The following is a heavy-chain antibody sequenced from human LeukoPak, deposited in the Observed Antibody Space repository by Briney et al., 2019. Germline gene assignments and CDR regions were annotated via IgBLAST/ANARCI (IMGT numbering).Heavy chain of an antibody. Sequence: SSETLSLTCTVSGDSINDYYWTWIRQPPGKGLEWIGYIYYSGTTTYNPSLRSRVTISLDTSKNQFSLKLTSVTAADTAVYYCARRFCSSAGCHQTFNWFDPWGQGTLVTVSS. V-gene: IGHV4-59*01. CDR2: IYYSGTT. CDR1: GDSINDYY. J-gene: IGHJ5*02. D-gene: IGHD2-2*01. CDR3: ARRFCSSAGCHQTFNWFDP.